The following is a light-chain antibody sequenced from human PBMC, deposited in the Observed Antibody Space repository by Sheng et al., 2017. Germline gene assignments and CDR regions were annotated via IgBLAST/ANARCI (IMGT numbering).Light chain of an antibody. V-gene: IGKV1-12*01. Sequence: DIQMTQSPSSLSASVGDRVTITCRASQGIASWLAWYQQKPGKAPKLLIWAASLLQSDVPPRFSGSGSGTDFTLTINGLQPEDVATYYCQKYNSAPLTFGGGPKVEIK. CDR3: QKYNSAPLT. CDR2: AAS. CDR1: QGIASW. J-gene: IGKJ4*01.